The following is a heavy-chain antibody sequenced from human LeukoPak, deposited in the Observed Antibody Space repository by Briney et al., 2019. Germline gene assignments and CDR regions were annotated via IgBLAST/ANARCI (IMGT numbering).Heavy chain of an antibody. V-gene: IGHV3-23*01. CDR1: GFTFNKAW. CDR3: AKTYHYGSGTIYYFDY. CDR2: ISDSGGDT. D-gene: IGHD3-10*01. Sequence: GGSLRLSCAASGFTFNKAWMSWVRQAPGKGLEWVSGISDSGGDTFYADSVKGRFTISRDNSKNTLYLQMNSLSVEDTAVYYCAKTYHYGSGTIYYFDYWGQGALVTVSS. J-gene: IGHJ4*02.